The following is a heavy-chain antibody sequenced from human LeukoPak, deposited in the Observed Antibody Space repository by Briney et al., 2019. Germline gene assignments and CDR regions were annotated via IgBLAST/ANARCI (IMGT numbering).Heavy chain of an antibody. D-gene: IGHD1-26*01. CDR2: INSDGSTT. Sequence: GSLRLSCAASGFAFSSHWMHWVRPAPGKGLVWVSRINSDGSTTTYAESVKGRFTISRENANNTLYLQMNSLRAEDTAVYYCARERDSASYRDDYWGQGTLVTVSS. J-gene: IGHJ4*02. CDR3: ARERDSASYRDDY. CDR1: GFAFSSHW. V-gene: IGHV3-74*01.